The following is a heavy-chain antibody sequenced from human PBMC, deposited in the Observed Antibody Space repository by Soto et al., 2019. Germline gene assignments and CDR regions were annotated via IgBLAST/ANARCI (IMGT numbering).Heavy chain of an antibody. CDR3: ARGRRYFASFDY. Sequence: QVQLVESGGGVVQPGRSLRLSCAASGFTFSSYAMHWVRQAPGKGLEWVAVISYDGSNKYYADSVKGRFTISRDNSKNTLYLQMNSLRAEDTAVYDCARGRRYFASFDYWGQGTLVTVSS. V-gene: IGHV3-30-3*01. J-gene: IGHJ4*02. D-gene: IGHD3-9*01. CDR1: GFTFSSYA. CDR2: ISYDGSNK.